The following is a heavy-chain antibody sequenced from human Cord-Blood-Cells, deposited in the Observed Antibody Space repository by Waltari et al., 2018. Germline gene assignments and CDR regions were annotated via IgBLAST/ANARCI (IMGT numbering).Heavy chain of an antibody. Sequence: QVQLVESGGGVVQPGRSLRLSCAASGFTFSSHAMHLVRQAPGKGLEWVAVISYDGSNKYYADSVKGRFTISRDNSKNTLYLQMNSLRAEDTAVYYCARGRVIPHFDYWGQGTLVTVSS. J-gene: IGHJ4*02. V-gene: IGHV3-30-3*01. CDR2: ISYDGSNK. CDR3: ARGRVIPHFDY. D-gene: IGHD3-10*01. CDR1: GFTFSSHA.